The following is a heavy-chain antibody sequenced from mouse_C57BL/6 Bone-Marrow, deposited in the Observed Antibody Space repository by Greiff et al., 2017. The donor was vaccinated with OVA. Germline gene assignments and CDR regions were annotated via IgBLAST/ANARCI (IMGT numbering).Heavy chain of an antibody. Sequence: QVQLQQPGAELVRPGTSVKLSCKASGYTFTSYWMHWVKQRPGQGLEWIGVIDPSDSYTNYNQKFKGKATLTVDTSSSTAYMQLSSLTSEDSAVYFCARHEGGPFYYGKIWYFDVWGTGTTVTVSS. CDR1: GYTFTSYW. V-gene: IGHV1-59*01. J-gene: IGHJ1*03. D-gene: IGHD1-1*01. CDR2: IDPSDSYT. CDR3: ARHEGGPFYYGKIWYFDV.